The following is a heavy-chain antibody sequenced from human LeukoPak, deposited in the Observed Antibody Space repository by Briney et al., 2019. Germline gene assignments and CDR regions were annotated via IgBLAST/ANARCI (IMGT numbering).Heavy chain of an antibody. CDR2: ITQDGSEK. Sequence: PGGSLRLSCAASGFTFSSYAMSWVRQAPGKGLEWVGNITQDGSEKYYADSVKGRFTISRDNAKNSLYLQMNSLRAEDTALYYCARDGGRYSGSYSYWGQGTLVTVSS. J-gene: IGHJ4*02. CDR3: ARDGGRYSGSYSY. V-gene: IGHV3-7*03. D-gene: IGHD1-26*01. CDR1: GFTFSSYA.